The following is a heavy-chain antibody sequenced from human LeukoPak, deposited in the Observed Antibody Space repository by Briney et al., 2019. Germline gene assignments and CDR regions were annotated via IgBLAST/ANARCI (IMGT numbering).Heavy chain of an antibody. CDR2: INHSGST. V-gene: IGHV4-34*01. CDR1: GGSFSGYY. D-gene: IGHD1-14*01. Sequence: SETLSLTCAVYGGSFSGYYWSWSRQPPGKGLEWIGEINHSGSTNYNPSLKSRVTISVDTSKNQFSLKLSSVTAADTAVYYCARLGHTLGPYPGSYWGQGTLVTVSS. J-gene: IGHJ4*02. CDR3: ARLGHTLGPYPGSY.